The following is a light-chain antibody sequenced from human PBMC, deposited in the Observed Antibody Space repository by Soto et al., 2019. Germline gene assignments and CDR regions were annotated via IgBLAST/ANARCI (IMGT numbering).Light chain of an antibody. J-gene: IGLJ3*02. V-gene: IGLV1-44*01. CDR2: GDN. Sequence: QSVLTQPPSASGAPGQRVTISCSGSTSTIGGNTLNWYQHLPGAAPKLLIYGDNQRPSGVPDLFSGSKSGTSASLTIIGLQSEDEAEYYCAAWDDSLRVRVFGGGTKLTVL. CDR1: TSTIGGNT. CDR3: AAWDDSLRVRV.